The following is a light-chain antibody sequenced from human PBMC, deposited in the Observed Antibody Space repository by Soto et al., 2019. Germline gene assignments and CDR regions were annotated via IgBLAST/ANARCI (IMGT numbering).Light chain of an antibody. Sequence: EIVMTQSPATLSVSPGERATLSFMASQSVYNNLAWYQRKPGQAPRLLIYGASTRATGIPDRFSGSGSGTDFTLTISRLEPEDFAVYDCQQYGDSPITFGQGTRLEIK. J-gene: IGKJ5*01. CDR1: QSVYNN. CDR3: QQYGDSPIT. V-gene: IGKV3-20*01. CDR2: GAS.